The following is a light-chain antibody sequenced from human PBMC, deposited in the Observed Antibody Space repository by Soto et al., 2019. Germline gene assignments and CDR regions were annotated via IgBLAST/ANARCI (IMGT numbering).Light chain of an antibody. J-gene: IGKJ3*01. CDR1: QGISSY. V-gene: IGKV1-9*01. CDR2: AAS. Sequence: DNDLTQSPSTLSASVGDRVTITCRASQGISSYLAWYQQKPGKAPKLLIYAASTLQSGVPSRFRGSGSGTEFTLTISSLQPEDFETYYCQQLNSYPPAFGPGTKVDIK. CDR3: QQLNSYPPA.